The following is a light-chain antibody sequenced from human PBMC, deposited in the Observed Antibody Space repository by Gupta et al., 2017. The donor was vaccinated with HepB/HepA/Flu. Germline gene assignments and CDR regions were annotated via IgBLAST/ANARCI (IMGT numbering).Light chain of an antibody. J-gene: IGKJ5*01. CDR1: QGSSSW. CDR2: AAS. CDR3: QQANSFPIT. Sequence: DTTLTQPPSSVAAFVGDRVTITCRASQGSSSWLSWYQQKPGKAPKLLIYAASRLQSGVPSRFSGSGSGTDFTLTISSLQPEDFATYYCQQANSFPITFGQGTRLEIK. V-gene: IGKV1-12*01.